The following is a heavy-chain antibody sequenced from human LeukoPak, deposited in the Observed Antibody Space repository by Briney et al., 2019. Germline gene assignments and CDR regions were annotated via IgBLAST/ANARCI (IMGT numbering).Heavy chain of an antibody. V-gene: IGHV3-9*01. CDR3: AKGSRGPYGDAFDI. CDR2: ISWNSGST. CDR1: GFTFDDYA. Sequence: GGSLRLSCAASGFTFDDYAMHWVRQAPGKGLEWVSGISWNSGSTGYADSVKGRFTISRDNAKNSLYLQMNSLRAEDTALYYCAKGSRGPYGDAFDIWGQGTMVTVSS. D-gene: IGHD2-2*01. J-gene: IGHJ3*02.